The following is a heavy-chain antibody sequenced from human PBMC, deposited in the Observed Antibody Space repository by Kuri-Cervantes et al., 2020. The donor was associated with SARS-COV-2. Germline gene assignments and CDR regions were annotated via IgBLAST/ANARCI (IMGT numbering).Heavy chain of an antibody. Sequence: ETLSLTCAASGFTVSSNEMSWGRQAPGKGLEWVSSISGGSTYYADSRKGRFTISRDNSKNTLHLQMNSLRAEDTAVYYCARDLAGGYGSGSEFDYWGQGTLVTVSS. CDR3: ARDLAGGYGSGSEFDY. CDR1: GFTVSSNE. CDR2: ISGGST. V-gene: IGHV3-38-3*01. J-gene: IGHJ4*02. D-gene: IGHD3-10*01.